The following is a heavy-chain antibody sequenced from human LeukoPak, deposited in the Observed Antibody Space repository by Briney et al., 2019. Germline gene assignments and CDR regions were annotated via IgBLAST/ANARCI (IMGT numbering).Heavy chain of an antibody. D-gene: IGHD4-17*01. CDR2: IKTKTDGGTT. CDR3: TTVDYGDLTPAASSDY. J-gene: IGHJ4*02. CDR1: GFTFSGSA. V-gene: IGHV3-15*01. Sequence: GGSLRLSCAASGFTFSGSAMHWVRQASGKGLEWVGHIKTKTDGGTTEYVAPVRGRFTISRDDSGDTLYLQMNSLKIEDTAVYYCTTVDYGDLTPAASSDYWGQGTLVTVSS.